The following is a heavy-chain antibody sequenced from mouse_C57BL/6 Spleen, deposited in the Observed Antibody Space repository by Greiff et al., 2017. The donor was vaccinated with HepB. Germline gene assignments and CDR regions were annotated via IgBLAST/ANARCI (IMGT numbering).Heavy chain of an antibody. Sequence: EVQGVESGGGLVKPGGSLKLSCAASGFTFSSYAMSWVRQTPEKRLEWVATISDGGSYTYYPDNVKGRFTISRDNAKNNLYLQMSHLKSEDTAMYYCARVRDYYSNYFDYWGQGTTLTVSS. J-gene: IGHJ2*01. V-gene: IGHV5-4*01. CDR3: ARVRDYYSNYFDY. CDR1: GFTFSSYA. D-gene: IGHD2-5*01. CDR2: ISDGGSYT.